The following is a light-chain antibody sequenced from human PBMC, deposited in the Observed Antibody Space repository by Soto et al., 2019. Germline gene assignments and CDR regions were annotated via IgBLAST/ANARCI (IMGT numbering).Light chain of an antibody. CDR1: SSNIGAGYD. Sequence: QSVLTQPPSVSGARGQRVTISCTGSSSNIGAGYDVHWYQQLPGTAPKLLIYGNSNRPSGVPDRFSGSKSGTSASLAITGIQAEDEADYYCQSYDSSLSGSNVVFGGGTKLTVL. V-gene: IGLV1-40*01. CDR3: QSYDSSLSGSNVV. CDR2: GNS. J-gene: IGLJ2*01.